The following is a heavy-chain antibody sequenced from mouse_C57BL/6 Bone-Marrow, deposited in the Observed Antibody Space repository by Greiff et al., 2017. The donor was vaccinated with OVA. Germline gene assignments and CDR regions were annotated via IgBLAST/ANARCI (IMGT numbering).Heavy chain of an antibody. V-gene: IGHV14-4*01. CDR2: IDPENGDT. J-gene: IGHJ2*01. CDR3: TTGATEGY. D-gene: IGHD3-1*01. Sequence: EVQLQQSGAELVRPGASVKLSCTASGFNIKDDYMHWVKQRPEQGLEWIGWIDPENGDTEYASKFQGKATITADTSSNTAYLQLSSLTSEDTAVYYCTTGATEGYWGQGTTLTVSS. CDR1: GFNIKDDY.